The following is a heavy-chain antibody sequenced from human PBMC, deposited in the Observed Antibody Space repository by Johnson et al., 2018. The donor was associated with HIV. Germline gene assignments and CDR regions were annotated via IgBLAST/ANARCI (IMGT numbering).Heavy chain of an antibody. D-gene: IGHD6-6*01. Sequence: QVLLVESGGGVVQPGRSLRLSCAASGFTFSSYAMHWVRQAPGKGLEWLAVISFAGSNKSYAASVKVRFTISRDNSKNTLYLQMNSLRAEDTAWYYCARDLDSSSSEDAFDIWGQGSMVTVSS. CDR3: ARDLDSSSSEDAFDI. CDR1: GFTFSSYA. V-gene: IGHV3-30-3*01. CDR2: ISFAGSNK. J-gene: IGHJ3*02.